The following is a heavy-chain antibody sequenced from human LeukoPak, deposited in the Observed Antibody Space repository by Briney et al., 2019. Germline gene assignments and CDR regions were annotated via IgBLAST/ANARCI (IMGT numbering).Heavy chain of an antibody. D-gene: IGHD3-10*01. CDR3: ARAGRQDHNGHAFDI. J-gene: IGHJ3*02. CDR1: EFTFSNYG. V-gene: IGHV3-30*03. CDR2: ISYDGNNK. Sequence: TGGSLRLSCAASEFTFSNYGIHWVRQAPGKGLEWVAVISYDGNNKYYADSVKGRFTISRDNSKNTLYLQMNSLRAEDTAVYYCARAGRQDHNGHAFDIWGQGTMVTVSS.